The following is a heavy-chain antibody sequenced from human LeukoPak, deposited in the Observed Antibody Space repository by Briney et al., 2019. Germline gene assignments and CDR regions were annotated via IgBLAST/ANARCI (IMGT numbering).Heavy chain of an antibody. CDR2: ISSSSSFI. V-gene: IGHV3-21*01. D-gene: IGHD4/OR15-4a*01. CDR3: ARDGAGGYYFDY. J-gene: IGHJ4*02. CDR1: GFTFSTYT. Sequence: GRSLRLSCAASGFTFSTYTMSWVRQAPGKGLEWVSSISSSSSFIYNADSMKGRFTISRDNAKNSLYLQMNSLRAEDAAVYYCARDGAGGYYFDYWGQGTLVTVSS.